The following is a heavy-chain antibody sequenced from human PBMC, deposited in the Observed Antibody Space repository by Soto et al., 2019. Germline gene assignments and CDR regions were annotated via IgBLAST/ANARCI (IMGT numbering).Heavy chain of an antibody. CDR2: MNPNSGNT. V-gene: IGHV1-8*01. D-gene: IGHD3-16*02. Sequence: VQLVQSGAEVKKPGASVKVSCKASGYTFTSYDINWVRQSTGQGLERMGWMNPNSGNTGYAQKFQGRVTMTRNTSMSTAYMELSSLRSEYTAVYYCARGGKTASLKSLEVYWGQGPLVTVSS. CDR3: ARGGKTASLKSLEVY. CDR1: GYTFTSYD. J-gene: IGHJ4*02.